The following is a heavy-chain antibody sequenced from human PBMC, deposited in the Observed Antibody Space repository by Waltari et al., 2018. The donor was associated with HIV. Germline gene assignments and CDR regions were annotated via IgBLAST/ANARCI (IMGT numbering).Heavy chain of an antibody. Sequence: QVQLVESGGGVVQPGRSLRLSCAASGFTFSSYTFPWVRLAPGKGLEWVAVISNDGNNKDYAESVKGRFTISRDNSKNTLYLQMNSLRVEDTALYYCAREGEGTWEWHAFDVWGQETMVTVSS. CDR1: GFTFSSYT. CDR2: ISNDGNNK. J-gene: IGHJ3*01. CDR3: AREGEGTWEWHAFDV. V-gene: IGHV3-30-3*01. D-gene: IGHD1-26*01.